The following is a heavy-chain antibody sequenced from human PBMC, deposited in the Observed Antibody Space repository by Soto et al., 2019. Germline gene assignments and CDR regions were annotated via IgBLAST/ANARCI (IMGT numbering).Heavy chain of an antibody. J-gene: IGHJ6*02. V-gene: IGHV1-18*01. CDR3: ARCIQGDYYYGMDV. Sequence: QAQLVQSGAEVRKPGASVKVSCKASGYTFYSHSISWVRQAPGQGLEWMGRINADYGNTQYAQKFRGRVTMTTDTAXTTVYRERTTLRSDDTAVYYCARCIQGDYYYGMDVWGQGTTVTVSS. CDR1: GYTFYSHS. CDR2: INADYGNT. D-gene: IGHD5-18*01.